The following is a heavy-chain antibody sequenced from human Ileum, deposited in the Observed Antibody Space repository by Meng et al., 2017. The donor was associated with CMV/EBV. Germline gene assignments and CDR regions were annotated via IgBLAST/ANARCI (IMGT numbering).Heavy chain of an antibody. J-gene: IGHJ4*02. Sequence: YTFTGYYMHWVRQAPGQGLEWMGWINPNSGGTNYAQKFQGRVTMTRDTSISTAYMELSRLRSDDTAVYYCAMGLGGERWLQWPGNYWGQGTLVTVSS. CDR1: YTFTGYY. CDR3: AMGLGGERWLQWPGNY. D-gene: IGHD5-24*01. V-gene: IGHV1-2*02. CDR2: INPNSGGT.